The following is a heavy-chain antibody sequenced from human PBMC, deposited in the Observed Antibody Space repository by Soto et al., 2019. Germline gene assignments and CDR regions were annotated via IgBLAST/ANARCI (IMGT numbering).Heavy chain of an antibody. J-gene: IGHJ6*02. Sequence: SETLSLTCTVSGGSISSYYWSWIRHPPGKGLEWIGYIYYSGSTNYNPSLKSRVTISVDTSKNQFSLKLSSVTAADTAVYYCARGGSYYDILTTFYGMDVWGQGTTVTVSS. CDR2: IYYSGST. V-gene: IGHV4-59*01. D-gene: IGHD3-9*01. CDR3: ARGGSYYDILTTFYGMDV. CDR1: GGSISSYY.